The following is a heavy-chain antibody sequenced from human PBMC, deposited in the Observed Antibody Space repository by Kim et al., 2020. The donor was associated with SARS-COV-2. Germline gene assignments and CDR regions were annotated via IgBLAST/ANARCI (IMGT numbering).Heavy chain of an antibody. D-gene: IGHD3-3*01. V-gene: IGHV4-34*01. CDR2: INHSGST. J-gene: IGHJ5*02. CDR3: ARANSRRYYDFWGNWFDP. Sequence: SETLSLTCAVYGGSFSGYYWSWIRQPPGKGLEWIGEINHSGSTNYNPSLKSRVTISVDTSKNQFSLKLSSVTAADTAVYYCARANSRRYYDFWGNWFDPWGQGTLVTVSS. CDR1: GGSFSGYY.